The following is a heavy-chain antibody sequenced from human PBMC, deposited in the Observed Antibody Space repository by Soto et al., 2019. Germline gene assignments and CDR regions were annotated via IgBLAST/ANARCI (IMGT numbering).Heavy chain of an antibody. CDR1: GFTFSSYW. CDR3: ARGADILTGYSPFDY. J-gene: IGHJ4*02. D-gene: IGHD3-9*01. CDR2: IKQDGSEK. Sequence: GGSLRLSCAASGFTFSSYWMSWVRQAPGKGLEWVANIKQDGSEKYYVDSVKGRFTISRDNAKNSLYLQMNSLRAEDTAVYYCARGADILTGYSPFDYWGQGTLVTVSS. V-gene: IGHV3-7*03.